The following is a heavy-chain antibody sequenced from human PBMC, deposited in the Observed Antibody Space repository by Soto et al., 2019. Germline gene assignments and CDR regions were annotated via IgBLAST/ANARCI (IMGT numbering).Heavy chain of an antibody. Sequence: QVQLVESGGGVVQPGRSLRLSCAASGFTFSSYGMHWVRQAPGKGLEWVAVISYDGSNKYYADSVKGRFTISRDNSKNTLYLQMNSLRSEETAVYYCAKDRYLAVAGTIPMAYWGQGTLVTVSS. J-gene: IGHJ4*02. D-gene: IGHD6-19*01. V-gene: IGHV3-30*18. CDR3: AKDRYLAVAGTIPMAY. CDR2: ISYDGSNK. CDR1: GFTFSSYG.